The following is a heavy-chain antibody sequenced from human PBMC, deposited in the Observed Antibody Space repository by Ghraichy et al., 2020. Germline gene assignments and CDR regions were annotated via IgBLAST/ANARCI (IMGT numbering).Heavy chain of an antibody. J-gene: IGHJ4*02. CDR3: ARESNSGSYWGSWDY. V-gene: IGHV4-4*07. Sequence: SQTLSLTCTVSGGSISSYYWSWIRQPAGKGLEWIGRIYTSGSTNYNPSLKSRVTMSVDTSKNQFSLKLSSVTAAYTAVYYCARESNSGSYWGSWDYWGQGTLVTVSS. D-gene: IGHD1-26*01. CDR2: IYTSGST. CDR1: GGSISSYY.